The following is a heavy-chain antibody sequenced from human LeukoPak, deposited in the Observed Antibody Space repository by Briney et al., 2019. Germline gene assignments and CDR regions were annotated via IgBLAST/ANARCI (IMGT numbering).Heavy chain of an antibody. V-gene: IGHV3-30*18. CDR3: AKDGGWGGRGVKYYFDY. CDR1: GFTFSSYG. D-gene: IGHD3-10*01. Sequence: GGSLRLSCAASGFTFSSYGMHWVRQAPGKGLEWVAVISYDGSNKYYADSVKGRFTISRDNSKNTLYLQMNSLRAEDTAVYYCAKDGGWGGRGVKYYFDYWGQGTLVTVSS. J-gene: IGHJ4*02. CDR2: ISYDGSNK.